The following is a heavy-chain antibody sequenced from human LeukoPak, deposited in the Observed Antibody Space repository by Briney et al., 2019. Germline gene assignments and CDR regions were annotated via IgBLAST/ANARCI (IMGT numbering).Heavy chain of an antibody. CDR1: GYTFTGYY. CDR3: ARSVFPYYYDSSGLSAFDI. CDR2: INPNSGGT. Sequence: ASVKVSCKASGYTFTGYYMHWVRQAPGQGLEWMAWINPNSGGTNHVQKFQDRVTMTRDTSISTAYMELSRLRSDDTAVYYCARSVFPYYYDSSGLSAFDIWGQGTMVTVSS. D-gene: IGHD3-22*01. J-gene: IGHJ3*02. V-gene: IGHV1-2*02.